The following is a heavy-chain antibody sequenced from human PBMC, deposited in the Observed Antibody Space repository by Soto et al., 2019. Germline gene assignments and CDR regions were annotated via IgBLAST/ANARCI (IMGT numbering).Heavy chain of an antibody. CDR2: IIPIFGTA. CDR3: ARDSGVYSYGCACDS. D-gene: IGHD5-18*01. Sequence: QVPLVQSGAEVKKPSSSVKVSCKASGGTFSSYAISWVRQAPGQGLEWMGGIIPIFGTANYAQKFQGRVKITADESTSTAYMELSSMRSEDTAVYYCARDSGVYSYGCACDSWGQEIMVTVSS. CDR1: GGTFSSYA. J-gene: IGHJ3*02. V-gene: IGHV1-69*01.